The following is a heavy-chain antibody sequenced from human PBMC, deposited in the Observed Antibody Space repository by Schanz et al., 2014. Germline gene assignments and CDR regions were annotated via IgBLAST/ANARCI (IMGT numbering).Heavy chain of an antibody. CDR1: RIIFGTYS. Sequence: EVQLVESGGGLVKPGGSLRLSCTASRIIFGTYSMNWIRQTPKGLEWVSSINSRSNFIYYADSVKGRFTISRDNAKNSLYLQMNSLRAEDTAVYYCSKDKQGSRSDDSWGQGTLVTVSS. D-gene: IGHD2-15*01. CDR2: INSRSNFI. J-gene: IGHJ5*01. CDR3: SKDKQGSRSDDS. V-gene: IGHV3-21*01.